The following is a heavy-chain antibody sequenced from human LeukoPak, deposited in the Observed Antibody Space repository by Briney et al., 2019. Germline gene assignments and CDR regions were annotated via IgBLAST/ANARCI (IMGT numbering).Heavy chain of an antibody. Sequence: SETLPLTCTVSGGSISSYYWSRIRQPPGKGLEWIGYIYYSGSTNYNPSLKSRVTISVDTSKNQFSLKLSSVTAADTAVYYCVRVSEGSGSYYNAYYYYYMDVWGKGTTVTISS. CDR3: VRVSEGSGSYYNAYYYYYMDV. V-gene: IGHV4-59*01. CDR1: GGSISSYY. J-gene: IGHJ6*03. D-gene: IGHD3-10*01. CDR2: IYYSGST.